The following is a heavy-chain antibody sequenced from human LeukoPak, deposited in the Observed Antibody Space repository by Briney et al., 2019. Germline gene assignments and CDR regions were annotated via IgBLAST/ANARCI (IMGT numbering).Heavy chain of an antibody. Sequence: ASVKVSCKASGYTFTSYAMHWVRQAPGQRLEWMGWINADNGNTKYSQKFQGRVTITRDTSASTAYMELSSLRSEDTAEYYCARVVGCSGGSCLTPFDYWGQGTLVTVSS. CDR3: ARVVGCSGGSCLTPFDY. CDR2: INADNGNT. V-gene: IGHV1-3*01. D-gene: IGHD2-15*01. J-gene: IGHJ4*02. CDR1: GYTFTSYA.